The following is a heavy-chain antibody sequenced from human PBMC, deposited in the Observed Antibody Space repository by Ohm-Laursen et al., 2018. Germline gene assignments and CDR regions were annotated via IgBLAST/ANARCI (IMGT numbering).Heavy chain of an antibody. Sequence: SLRLSCAAAGFTFSDYYMSWIRQAPGKGLEWVSYISSSGSTIYYADSVKGRFTISRDNAKNSLYLQMNSLRAEDTAVYYCASSTIFGVAPYYGMDVWGQGTTVTVSS. V-gene: IGHV3-11*01. CDR3: ASSTIFGVAPYYGMDV. D-gene: IGHD3-3*01. J-gene: IGHJ6*02. CDR2: ISSSGSTI. CDR1: GFTFSDYY.